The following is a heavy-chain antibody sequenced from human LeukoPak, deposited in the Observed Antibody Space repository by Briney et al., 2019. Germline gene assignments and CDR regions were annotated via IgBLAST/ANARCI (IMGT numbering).Heavy chain of an antibody. Sequence: SGPALVKPTQTLTLTCTFSGFSLSTSGMCVSWIRQPPGKALEWLALIDWDDDKYYSTSLKTRLTISKDTSKNQVVLTMTNMDPVDTATYYCARGRGPAAMTGYYYYGMDVWGQGTTVTVSS. CDR1: GFSLSTSGMC. D-gene: IGHD2-2*01. V-gene: IGHV2-70*01. CDR2: IDWDDDK. CDR3: ARGRGPAAMTGYYYYGMDV. J-gene: IGHJ6*02.